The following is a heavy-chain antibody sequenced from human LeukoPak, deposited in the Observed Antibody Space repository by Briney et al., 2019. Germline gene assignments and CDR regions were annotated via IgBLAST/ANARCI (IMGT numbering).Heavy chain of an antibody. Sequence: GASVKVSCKASGYTFTDYYMHWVRQAPGQGLEWMGIINPSGGSTSYAQKFQGRVTMTRDTSTSTVYMELSSLRSEDTAVYYCAKTGRAMVTPFDYWGQGTLVTVSS. CDR3: AKTGRAMVTPFDY. V-gene: IGHV1-46*01. CDR2: INPSGGST. CDR1: GYTFTDYY. D-gene: IGHD5-18*01. J-gene: IGHJ4*02.